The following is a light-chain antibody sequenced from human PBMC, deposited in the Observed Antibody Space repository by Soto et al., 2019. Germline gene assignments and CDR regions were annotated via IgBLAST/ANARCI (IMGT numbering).Light chain of an antibody. CDR1: QSITTY. CDR2: AAS. Sequence: DIQMTQSPSSLSASVGDRVTITFRASQSITTYLNWYRQKPGKAPKLLIYAASSLQSGVPSRFSGSGSETELTLSISSLQPEDFATYFCQQIYSAPLTFGGGTKVDIK. CDR3: QQIYSAPLT. J-gene: IGKJ4*01. V-gene: IGKV1-39*01.